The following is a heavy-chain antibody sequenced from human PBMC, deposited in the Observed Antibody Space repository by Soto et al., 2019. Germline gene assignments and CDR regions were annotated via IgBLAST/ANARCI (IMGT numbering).Heavy chain of an antibody. CDR1: GFTFSSYN. Sequence: GGSLRLSCAASGFTFSSYNMNWVRQAPGKGLEWVSSISSSSSYIYYADSVKGRFTISRDNAKNSLYLQMNSLRAEDTAVYYCASFFGSGWNLQYYYYGMDVWGQGTTVTVSS. V-gene: IGHV3-21*01. J-gene: IGHJ6*02. D-gene: IGHD6-19*01. CDR3: ASFFGSGWNLQYYYYGMDV. CDR2: ISSSSSYI.